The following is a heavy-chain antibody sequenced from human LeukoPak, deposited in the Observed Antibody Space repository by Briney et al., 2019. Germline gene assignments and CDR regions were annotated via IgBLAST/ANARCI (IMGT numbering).Heavy chain of an antibody. CDR2: MNPNSGNT. CDR1: GYTFTSYD. J-gene: IGHJ3*02. D-gene: IGHD3-22*01. Sequence: ASVKVSCKASGYTFTSYDINWVRQATGQGLEWMGWMNPNSGNTGYAQKFQGRVTITRNTSISTAYMELSSLRSEDTAVYYCARRGVVVINDAFDIWGQGTMVTVSS. CDR3: ARRGVVVINDAFDI. V-gene: IGHV1-8*01.